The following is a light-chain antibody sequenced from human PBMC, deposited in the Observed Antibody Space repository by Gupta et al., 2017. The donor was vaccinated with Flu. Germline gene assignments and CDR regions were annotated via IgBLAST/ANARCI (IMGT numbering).Light chain of an antibody. CDR3: QQYNDWPRT. Sequence: PATLSVSPGERATLSCRASQSVTSNLTWYQQKPGQAPRLLIYGASTRATGVPARFSGSGYGTEFSLTISSLQSEDFAVYYCQQYNDWPRTFGGGTKVEIK. CDR2: GAS. V-gene: IGKV3-15*01. J-gene: IGKJ4*02. CDR1: QSVTSN.